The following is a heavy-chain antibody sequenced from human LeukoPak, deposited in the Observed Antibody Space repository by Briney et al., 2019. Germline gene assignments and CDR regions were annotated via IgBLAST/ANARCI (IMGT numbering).Heavy chain of an antibody. CDR3: ATGPMASYGMDV. CDR2: FDPEDGET. Sequence: ASVKVSRKVSGYTLTELSMHWVRQAPGKGLEWMGGFDPEDGETIYAQKFQGRVTMTEDTSTDTAYMELSSLRSEDTAVYYCATGPMASYGMDVWGQGTTVTVSS. D-gene: IGHD5-24*01. J-gene: IGHJ6*02. CDR1: GYTLTELS. V-gene: IGHV1-24*01.